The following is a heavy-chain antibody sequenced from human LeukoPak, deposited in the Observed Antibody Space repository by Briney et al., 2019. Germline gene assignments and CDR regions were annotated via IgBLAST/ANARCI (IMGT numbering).Heavy chain of an antibody. CDR2: IYYSGST. Sequence: SETLSLTCTVSGGSISSGDYYWSWLRQPPWKGLEWIGYIYYSGSTYYNPSLTSRVTISVDTSKNQFSLKLSSVTAADTAVYYCARGTMVRGALFDYWGQGTLVTVSS. CDR1: GGSISSGDYY. V-gene: IGHV4-30-4*01. D-gene: IGHD3-10*01. J-gene: IGHJ4*02. CDR3: ARGTMVRGALFDY.